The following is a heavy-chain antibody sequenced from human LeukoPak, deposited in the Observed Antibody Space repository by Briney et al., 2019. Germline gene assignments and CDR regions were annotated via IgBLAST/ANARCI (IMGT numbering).Heavy chain of an antibody. CDR3: ARGGPLNNYDILTGYDAGGIDY. CDR1: GYTFTSYY. J-gene: IGHJ4*02. D-gene: IGHD3-9*01. V-gene: IGHV1-46*01. CDR2: INPSGGST. Sequence: ASVKVSCKASGYTFTSYYMHWVRQAPGQGLEWMGIINPSGGSTSYAQKFQGRVTMTRDMSTSTVYMELSRLRSDDTAVYYCARGGPLNNYDILTGYDAGGIDYWGQGTLVTVSS.